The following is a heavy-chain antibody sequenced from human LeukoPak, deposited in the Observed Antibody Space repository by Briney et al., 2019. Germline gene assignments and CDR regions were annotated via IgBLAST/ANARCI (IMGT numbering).Heavy chain of an antibody. CDR2: IYHSGST. Sequence: SETLSLTCTVSGGSISSGGYYWSQIRQPPGKGLEWIGYIYHSGSTYYNPSLKSRVTISVDRSKNQFSLKLSSVTAADTAVYYCARENEGIAALDYWGQGTLVTVSS. D-gene: IGHD6-13*01. CDR3: ARENEGIAALDY. V-gene: IGHV4-30-2*01. J-gene: IGHJ4*02. CDR1: GGSISSGGYY.